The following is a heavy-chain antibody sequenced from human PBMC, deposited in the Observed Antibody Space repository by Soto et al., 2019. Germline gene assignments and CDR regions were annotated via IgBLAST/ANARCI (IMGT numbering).Heavy chain of an antibody. Sequence: LRLSCAASGFTFSSYAMSWVRQAPGKGLEWVSAISGSGGSTYYADSVKGRFTISRDNSKNTLYLQMNSLRAEDTAVYYCAKRDSSGYYLFDYWGQGTLVTVSS. CDR1: GFTFSSYA. CDR2: ISGSGGST. V-gene: IGHV3-23*01. CDR3: AKRDSSGYYLFDY. D-gene: IGHD3-22*01. J-gene: IGHJ4*02.